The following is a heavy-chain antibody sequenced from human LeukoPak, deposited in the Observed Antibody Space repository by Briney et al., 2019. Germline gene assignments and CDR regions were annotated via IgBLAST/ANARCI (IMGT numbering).Heavy chain of an antibody. CDR1: GGTFSSYA. CDR2: IIPIFGTA. D-gene: IGHD1-26*01. Sequence: RASVKVSCKASGGTFSSYAISWVRQAPGQGLEWMGGIIPIFGTANYAQKFQGRVTMTTDTSTSTAYMELRSLRSDDTAVYYCARYYSGSAPTDYWGQGTLVTVSS. J-gene: IGHJ4*02. CDR3: ARYYSGSAPTDY. V-gene: IGHV1-69*05.